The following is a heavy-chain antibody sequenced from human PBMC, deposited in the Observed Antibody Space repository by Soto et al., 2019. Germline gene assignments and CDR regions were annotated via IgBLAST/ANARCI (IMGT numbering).Heavy chain of an antibody. CDR2: IYTSGST. V-gene: IGHV4-4*07. Sequence: NPSETLSLTCTVSGGSISSYYWSWIRQPAGKGLEWIGRIYTSGSTNYNPSLKSRVTMSVDTSKNQFSLKLSSVTAADTAVYYCAREGVAAAVDYYYYYGMDVWGQGTRVTVSS. D-gene: IGHD6-13*01. J-gene: IGHJ6*02. CDR3: AREGVAAAVDYYYYYGMDV. CDR1: GGSISSYY.